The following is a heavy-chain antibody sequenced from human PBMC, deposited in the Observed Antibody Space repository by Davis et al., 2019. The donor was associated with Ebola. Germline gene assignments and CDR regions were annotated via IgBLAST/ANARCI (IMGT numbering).Heavy chain of an antibody. CDR3: ARVMGTTYYYAMDV. V-gene: IGHV3-11*06. Sequence: PGGSLRLSCAASGFTFSDYYMSWIRQAPGKGLEWVSYISSSSSYTNYADSVKGRFTISRDSSWNTLFLQMNRLRAEDTAVYYCARVMGTTYYYAMDVWGQGTTVTVSS. CDR1: GFTFSDYY. D-gene: IGHD1-7*01. J-gene: IGHJ6*02. CDR2: ISSSSSYT.